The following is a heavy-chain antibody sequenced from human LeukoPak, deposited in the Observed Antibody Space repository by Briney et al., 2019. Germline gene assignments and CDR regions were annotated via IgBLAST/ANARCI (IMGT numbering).Heavy chain of an antibody. V-gene: IGHV3-30-3*01. Sequence: GGSLRLSCAASGFTFSSYAMHWVRQAPGKGLEWVAVISYDGSNKYYADSVKGRFTISRDNSKNTLYLQMNSLRAEDTAVYYCARDPRYYSSGWYADNWFDPWGQGTLVTVSS. CDR3: ARDPRYYSSGWYADNWFDP. J-gene: IGHJ5*02. D-gene: IGHD6-19*01. CDR2: ISYDGSNK. CDR1: GFTFSSYA.